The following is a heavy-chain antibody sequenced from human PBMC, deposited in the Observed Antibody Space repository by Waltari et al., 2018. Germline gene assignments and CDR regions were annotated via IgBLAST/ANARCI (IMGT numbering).Heavy chain of an antibody. V-gene: IGHV4-34*01. CDR2: INHSGST. D-gene: IGHD3-3*01. Sequence: QVQLQQWGAGLLKPSGTLSLTCAVSGGSFSGDSWSWIRQPPGRGRGWIGEINHSGSTNYNPSHRSRITISVDTSKNHFSLKLSSVTAADTAVYYCARGKRERSFGVVTGAWFDPWGQGTLVTVSS. CDR1: GGSFSGDS. CDR3: ARGKRERSFGVVTGAWFDP. J-gene: IGHJ5*02.